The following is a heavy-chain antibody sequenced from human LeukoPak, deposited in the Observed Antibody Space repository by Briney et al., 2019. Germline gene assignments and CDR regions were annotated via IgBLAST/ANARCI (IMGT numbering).Heavy chain of an antibody. Sequence: GGSLRLSCAVSGFTISGFWMSWSRQAPGKGLEWVASINSDGSEGYYADVVKGRFTISRDNAKNSLYLQINSLRAEDTAVYYCARDPSGSYINWFDSWGQGTLVTVSS. CDR2: INSDGSEG. J-gene: IGHJ5*01. CDR3: ARDPSGSYINWFDS. CDR1: GFTISGFW. D-gene: IGHD1-26*01. V-gene: IGHV3-7*03.